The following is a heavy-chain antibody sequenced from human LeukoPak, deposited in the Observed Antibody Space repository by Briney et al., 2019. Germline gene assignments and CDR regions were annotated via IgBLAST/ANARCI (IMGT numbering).Heavy chain of an antibody. CDR2: IRYDGSNK. CDR3: ARDHSGAFDI. J-gene: IGHJ3*02. D-gene: IGHD3-10*01. CDR1: EFTLSSYG. V-gene: IGHV3-30*02. Sequence: GGSLRLSCAASEFTLSSYGMHWVRQAPGKGLEWVAFIRYDGSNKYYADSVKGRFTISRDNSKNSLYLQMNSLRAEDTAVYYCARDHSGAFDIWGQGTMVTVSS.